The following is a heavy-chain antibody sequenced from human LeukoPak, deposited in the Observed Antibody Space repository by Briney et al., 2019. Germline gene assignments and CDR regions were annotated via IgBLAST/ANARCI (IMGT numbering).Heavy chain of an antibody. CDR2: IWYDGSNK. D-gene: IGHD1-26*01. CDR1: GFIFSNYA. CDR3: ARVRVGAWAGDY. J-gene: IGHJ4*02. Sequence: GGSLRLSCAASGFIFSNYAMHWVRQAPGKGLEWVAVIWYDGSNKYYADSVKGRFTISRDNSKNTLYLQMNSLRAEDTAVYYCARVRVGAWAGDYWGQGTLVTVSS. V-gene: IGHV3-33*01.